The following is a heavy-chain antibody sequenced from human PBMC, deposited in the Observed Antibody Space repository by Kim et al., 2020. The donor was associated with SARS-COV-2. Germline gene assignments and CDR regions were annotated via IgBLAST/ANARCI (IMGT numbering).Heavy chain of an antibody. CDR3: ATRISYWNYEDY. J-gene: IGHJ4*02. D-gene: IGHD1-7*01. CDR1: GFTFSSYA. V-gene: IGHV3-23*01. CDR2: ISGSGGST. Sequence: GGSLRLSCAASGFTFSSYAMSWVRQAPGKGLEWVSAISGSGGSTYYADSVKGRFTISRDNSKNTLYLQMNSLRAEDTAVYYCATRISYWNYEDYWGQGTLVTVSS.